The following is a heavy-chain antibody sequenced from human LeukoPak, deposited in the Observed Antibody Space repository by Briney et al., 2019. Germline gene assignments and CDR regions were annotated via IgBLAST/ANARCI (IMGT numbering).Heavy chain of an antibody. J-gene: IGHJ4*02. V-gene: IGHV3-30*18. CDR1: GFTFSTYG. D-gene: IGHD3-10*01. Sequence: GRSLGLSCAASGFTFSTYGMQWVRQAPGKGLEWVAVISYDGSNEYYGDSVKGRFTIPRDNSQNMVYLQMNSLKTEDTAVYFCTKGESYYGSGSSDYWGQGTLVTVSS. CDR3: TKGESYYGSGSSDY. CDR2: ISYDGSNE.